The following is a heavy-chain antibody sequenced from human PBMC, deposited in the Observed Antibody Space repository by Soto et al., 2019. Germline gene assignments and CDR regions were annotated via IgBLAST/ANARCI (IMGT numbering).Heavy chain of an antibody. CDR1: GGSIXSYY. D-gene: IGHD2-2*01. J-gene: IGHJ4*02. Sequence: SETLSLTCTVSGGSIXSYYWSWIRQSPGKGLEWIGYIYYSGSTNYNPSLKSRVTISVDTSKNQFSLELSSVTAADTAVYYCASYCTSTSCPFDYWGQGILVTV. CDR2: IYYSGST. V-gene: IGHV4-59*01. CDR3: ASYCTSTSCPFDY.